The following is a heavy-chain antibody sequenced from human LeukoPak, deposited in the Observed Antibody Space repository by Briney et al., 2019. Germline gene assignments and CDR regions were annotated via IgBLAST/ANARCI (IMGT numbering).Heavy chain of an antibody. CDR1: GFSLSTTSVG. V-gene: IGHV2-5*01. J-gene: IGHJ4*02. Sequence: SGPTLVKPTQTLTLTCTFSGFSLSTTSVGVGWIRQPPGKALEWLALIYWNDDKRYSPSLKSRLTITKDTSKNQVVLTMTNMDPVDTATYYRGHRRKSDFDFWSGYFDSWGQGTLVTVSS. CDR3: GHRRKSDFDFWSGYFDS. CDR2: IYWNDDK. D-gene: IGHD3-3*01.